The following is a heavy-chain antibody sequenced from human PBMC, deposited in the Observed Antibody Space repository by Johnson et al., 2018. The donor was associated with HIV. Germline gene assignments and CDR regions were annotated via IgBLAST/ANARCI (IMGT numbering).Heavy chain of an antibody. D-gene: IGHD1-26*01. J-gene: IGHJ3*02. CDR2: IGTAGDT. CDR1: GFTFSSYD. Sequence: RLVESGGGVVQPGRSLRLSCAASGFTFSSYDMHWVRQATGNGLEWVSAIGTAGDTYYPGSVKGRFTISRENAKNSLYLQMNSLRAEDTAVYYCARDNGGSYYSAFDIWGQGTMVTVSS. CDR3: ARDNGGSYYSAFDI. V-gene: IGHV3-13*01.